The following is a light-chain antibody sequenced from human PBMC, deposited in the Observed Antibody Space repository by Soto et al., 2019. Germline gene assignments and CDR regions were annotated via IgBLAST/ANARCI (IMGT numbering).Light chain of an antibody. CDR3: QHRSNWPILT. V-gene: IGKV3-11*01. CDR2: DAS. CDR1: QSVSSY. J-gene: IGKJ4*01. Sequence: EIVLTQSPATLSLSPGERATLSCRASQSVSSYFAWYQQKPGQAPRLLIYDASNRATDIPATFSGSGSGTDFTSTISSSEPEDFALYYCQHRSNWPILTFGRGSKVEIK.